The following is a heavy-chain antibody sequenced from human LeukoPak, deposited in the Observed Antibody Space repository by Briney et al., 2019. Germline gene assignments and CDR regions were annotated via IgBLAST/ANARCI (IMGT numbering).Heavy chain of an antibody. CDR3: ATHSGSYKAEYFQH. V-gene: IGHV1-69*13. Sequence: ASVKVSCKASGGTFSSYPISWVRQAPGQGLEWMGGIVPIFGTANYAQKFQGRVTITADESTSTAYMELSSLRSEDTAVYYCATHSGSYKAEYFQHWGQGTLVTVSS. CDR2: IVPIFGTA. D-gene: IGHD1-26*01. J-gene: IGHJ1*01. CDR1: GGTFSSYP.